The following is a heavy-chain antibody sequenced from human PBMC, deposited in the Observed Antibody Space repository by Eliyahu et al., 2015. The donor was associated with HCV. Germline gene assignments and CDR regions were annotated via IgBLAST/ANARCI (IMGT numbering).Heavy chain of an antibody. CDR3: ARGYQDYGDYRVEGYYFDY. J-gene: IGHJ4*02. Sequence: QVQLQQWGAGLLKPSETLSLTCAVYGGSFSGYYWSWIRQPPGKGLEWIGEINHSGSTNYNPSLKSRVTISVDTSKNQFSLKLSSVTAADTAVYYCARGYQDYGDYRVEGYYFDYWGQGTLVTVSS. D-gene: IGHD4-17*01. V-gene: IGHV4-34*01. CDR2: INHSGST. CDR1: GGSFSGYY.